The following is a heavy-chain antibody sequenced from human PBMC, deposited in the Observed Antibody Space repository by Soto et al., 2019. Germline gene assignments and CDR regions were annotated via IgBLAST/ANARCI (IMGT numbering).Heavy chain of an antibody. D-gene: IGHD2-21*01. CDR3: ATSLRGTSHTFDI. CDR1: GYTLTELS. CDR2: FDPEDGET. J-gene: IGHJ3*02. Sequence: ASVKVSCKASGYTLTELSMHWVRQVPGKGLEWMGGFDPEDGETIYAQKFQGRVTMTEDTSTDTAYMELSSLRSEDTAVYYCATSLRGTSHTFDIWGQGTMVTVSS. V-gene: IGHV1-24*01.